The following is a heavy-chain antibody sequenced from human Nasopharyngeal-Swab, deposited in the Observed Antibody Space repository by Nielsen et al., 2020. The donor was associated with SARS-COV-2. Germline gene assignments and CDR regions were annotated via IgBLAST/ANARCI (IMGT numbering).Heavy chain of an antibody. D-gene: IGHD3-16*02. Sequence: GSLRLSCAASGFSFSTYWMTWVRQAPGKGLEWVANIKQDGSEKYYVDSVKGRFTVSRDNPKNLLYLQVNSLRAEDTAVYYCARQGVFVPAYFHQYYMDAWGKGTTVTVSS. CDR3: ARQGVFVPAYFHQYYMDA. CDR2: IKQDGSEK. V-gene: IGHV3-7*03. J-gene: IGHJ6*03. CDR1: GFSFSTYW.